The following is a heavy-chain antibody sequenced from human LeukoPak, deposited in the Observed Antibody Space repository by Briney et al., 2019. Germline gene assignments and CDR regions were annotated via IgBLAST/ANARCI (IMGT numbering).Heavy chain of an antibody. CDR2: ISSSSSYT. D-gene: IGHD3-3*01. CDR1: GFTFSDYY. J-gene: IGHJ4*02. V-gene: IGHV3-11*06. CDR3: ARAEAYYDFWSGYYYFDY. Sequence: GGSLRHSCAASGFTFSDYYTSWIRQAPGKGLEWVSYISSSSSYTNYADSVKGRFTISRDNAKNSLYLQMNSLRAEDTAVYYCARAEAYYDFWSGYYYFDYWGQGTLVTVSS.